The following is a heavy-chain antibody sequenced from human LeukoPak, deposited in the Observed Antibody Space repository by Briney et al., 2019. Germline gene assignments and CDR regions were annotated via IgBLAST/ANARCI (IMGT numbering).Heavy chain of an antibody. CDR1: GFTFSSYA. Sequence: PGGSLRLSCAASGFTFSSYAMSWVRQAPGKGLEWVSAISGSGGSTYYADSVKGRFTISRDNSKNTLYLQMNSLRAEDTAVYYCAKVSREPGIQLWYSGPNDYWGRGTLVTVSS. CDR2: ISGSGGST. V-gene: IGHV3-23*01. CDR3: AKVSREPGIQLWYSGPNDY. D-gene: IGHD5-18*01. J-gene: IGHJ4*02.